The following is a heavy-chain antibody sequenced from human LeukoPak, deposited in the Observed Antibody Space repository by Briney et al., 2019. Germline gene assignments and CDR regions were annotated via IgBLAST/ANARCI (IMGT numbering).Heavy chain of an antibody. V-gene: IGHV3-9*01. CDR3: AKGNWGNAFDI. CDR1: GFTFDDYT. Sequence: GGSLRLSCAASGFTFDDYTMHWVRQPPGKGLEWVSGITGNSGSTDYADSVRGRFTISGDNAKNSLYLQMNTLREEDTALYYCAKGNWGNAFDIWGQGTMVTVSS. J-gene: IGHJ3*02. D-gene: IGHD7-27*01. CDR2: ITGNSGST.